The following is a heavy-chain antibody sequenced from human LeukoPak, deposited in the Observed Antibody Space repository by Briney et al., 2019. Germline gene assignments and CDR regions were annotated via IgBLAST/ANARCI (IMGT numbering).Heavy chain of an antibody. CDR2: INPNSGGT. CDR1: GYTFTGYY. D-gene: IGHD5-18*01. J-gene: IGHJ4*02. CDR3: ARRRGYSYGFGYYFDY. Sequence: ASVKVSCKASGYTFTGYYMHWVRQAPGQGLEWMGWINPNSGGTNYAQKFQGRVTMTRDTSISTAYMELSRLRSDDTAVYYCARRRGYSYGFGYYFDYWGQGTLVTVSS. V-gene: IGHV1-2*02.